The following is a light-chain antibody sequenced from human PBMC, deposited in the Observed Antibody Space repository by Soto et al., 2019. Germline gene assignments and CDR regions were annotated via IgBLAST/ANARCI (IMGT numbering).Light chain of an antibody. V-gene: IGKV3-15*01. CDR1: QTVRIN. CDR3: QQYSEWPPLT. CDR2: GAS. Sequence: EIVMTQSPATLSVSPGERATLSCRASQTVRINLAWYQHKPGQAPRLLIYGASTRATGIPAKFSGSGSGTEFNLPISSLQSEDFAVYYCQQYSEWPPLTFGGGTKVEIK. J-gene: IGKJ4*01.